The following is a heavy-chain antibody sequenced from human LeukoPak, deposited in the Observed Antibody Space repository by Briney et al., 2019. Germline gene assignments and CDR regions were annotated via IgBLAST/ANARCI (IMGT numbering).Heavy chain of an antibody. CDR3: ASSGRWLQFHDY. D-gene: IGHD5-24*01. CDR2: ISGSGGST. Sequence: PGGSLRLSCAASGFTFSSYGMSWVRQAPGKGLEWVSAISGSGGSTYYADSVKGRFTISRDNSKNTLYLQMNSLRAEDTAVYYCASSGRWLQFHDYWGQGTLVTVSS. J-gene: IGHJ4*02. CDR1: GFTFSSYG. V-gene: IGHV3-23*01.